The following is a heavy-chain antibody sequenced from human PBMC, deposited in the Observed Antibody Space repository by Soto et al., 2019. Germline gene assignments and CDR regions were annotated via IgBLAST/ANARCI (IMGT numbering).Heavy chain of an antibody. CDR1: GFPFSGSI. V-gene: IGHV3-73*01. D-gene: IGHD1-26*01. CDR2: IRSKANNYAT. J-gene: IGHJ6*02. Sequence: LRLSCAGSGFPFSGSIIHWVRQAPGKGLEWVGRIRSKANNYATAFAASVQGRVTISREDSKNTAFLQMNSLKIEDTAVYFCARNLGAKYGMDVWGQGTTVTVSS. CDR3: ARNLGAKYGMDV.